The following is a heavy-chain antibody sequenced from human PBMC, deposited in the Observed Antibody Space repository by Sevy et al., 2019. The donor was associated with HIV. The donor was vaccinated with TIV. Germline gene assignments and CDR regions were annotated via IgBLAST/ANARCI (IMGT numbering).Heavy chain of an antibody. CDR1: GFTFSNDN. D-gene: IGHD2-15*01. Sequence: GGSLRLSCAASGFTFSNDNMNWVRQAPGRGLEWVSFISSSSSTIYYADSEKGRFTISRDNAKNSLYLQMISLRDEDTAVYYCARDVSVLPATATAFDYWGQGTLVTVSS. J-gene: IGHJ4*02. V-gene: IGHV3-48*02. CDR2: ISSSSSTI. CDR3: ARDVSVLPATATAFDY.